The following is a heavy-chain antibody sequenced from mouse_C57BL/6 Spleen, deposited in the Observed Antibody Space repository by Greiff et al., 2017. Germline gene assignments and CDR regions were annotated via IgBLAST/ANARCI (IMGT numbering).Heavy chain of an antibody. CDR1: GYTFTSYW. CDR2: FDPSDSYT. V-gene: IGHV1-50*01. D-gene: IGHD1-1*01. J-gene: IGHJ1*03. CDR3: ARLLRPGYWYFDV. Sequence: QVQLQQPGAELVKPGASVKLSCKASGYTFTSYWMQWVKQRPGQGLEWIGEFDPSDSYTNYNQKFKGKATLTVDTSSSTAYLQLSSLTSEDSAVYDWARLLRPGYWYFDVWGTGTTVTVSS.